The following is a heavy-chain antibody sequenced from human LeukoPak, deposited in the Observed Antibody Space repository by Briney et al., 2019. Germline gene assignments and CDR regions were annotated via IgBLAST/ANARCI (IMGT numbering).Heavy chain of an antibody. Sequence: ASVKVSCKTSGYSENFYGITWVRQVAGQGLEWMGGIIPIFGTANYAQKFQGRVTMTTDTSTSTAYMDLRSLKSDDTAVYYCARGGRWELPRPYAFDIWGQGTMVTVSS. V-gene: IGHV1-18*01. CDR3: ARGGRWELPRPYAFDI. CDR2: IIPIFGTA. D-gene: IGHD1-26*01. J-gene: IGHJ3*02. CDR1: GYSENFYG.